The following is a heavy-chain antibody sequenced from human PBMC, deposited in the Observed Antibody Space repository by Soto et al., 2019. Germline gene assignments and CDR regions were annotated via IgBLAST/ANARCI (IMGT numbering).Heavy chain of an antibody. CDR2: INPNSGGV. D-gene: IGHD2-15*01. V-gene: IGHV1-2*02. J-gene: IGHJ6*02. CDR1: GYTFTGYY. Sequence: ASVKVSCKASGYTFTGYYMHWVRQAPGQGPEWMGWINPNSGGVNYAQKFQGRVTMTRDTSMSTDYMELNRLRSEDTAVYYCARGLRTGNYGMDVWGQGTTVTVSS. CDR3: ARGLRTGNYGMDV.